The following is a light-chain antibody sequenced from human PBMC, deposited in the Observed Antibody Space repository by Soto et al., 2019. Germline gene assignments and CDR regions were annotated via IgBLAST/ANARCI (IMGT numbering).Light chain of an antibody. CDR1: QSVSSY. Sequence: EIVLTQSPATLSLSPGERATLSCRASQSVSSYLAWYQQKPGQAPRLLIYDASTRATGIPARFSGSGSGTDFTLTITSLEPEDFAVYYCQQYNDWPRTFGQGTKV. CDR2: DAS. CDR3: QQYNDWPRT. V-gene: IGKV3-11*01. J-gene: IGKJ1*01.